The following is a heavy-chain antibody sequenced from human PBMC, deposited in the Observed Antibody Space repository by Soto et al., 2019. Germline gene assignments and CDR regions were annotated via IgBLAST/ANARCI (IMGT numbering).Heavy chain of an antibody. CDR1: GFTFSSYW. J-gene: IGHJ5*02. CDR2: INSDGSST. V-gene: IGHV3-74*01. Sequence: GSLSLSGAASGFTFSSYWMHWVRQAPGKGLVWVSRINSDGSSTSYADSVKGRFTISRDNAKNTLYLQMNSLRAEDTAVYYCARAARYCSGGSCYSFKTWGQGTLVTVSS. D-gene: IGHD2-15*01. CDR3: ARAARYCSGGSCYSFKT.